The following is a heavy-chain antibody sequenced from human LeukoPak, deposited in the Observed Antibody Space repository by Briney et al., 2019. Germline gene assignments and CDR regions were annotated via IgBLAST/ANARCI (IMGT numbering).Heavy chain of an antibody. V-gene: IGHV1-8*01. Sequence: ASGKVTCKASGYTFTSYDTNWVRQATGQGLEWMGWMNPNSGNTGYAQKFQARVSMIRNTSISTAYMELSSLRSEDTAVCYCTRGLVVLSATSWAFDIWGHGTMVTVSS. CDR3: TRGLVVLSATSWAFDI. J-gene: IGHJ3*02. D-gene: IGHD2-15*01. CDR1: GYTFTSYD. CDR2: MNPNSGNT.